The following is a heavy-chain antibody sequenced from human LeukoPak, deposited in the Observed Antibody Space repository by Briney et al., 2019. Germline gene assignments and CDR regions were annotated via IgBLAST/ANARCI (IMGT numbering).Heavy chain of an antibody. CDR2: IKQDGSET. Sequence: GGSQRLSCAASGSTFSSYWMTWARQAPGKGLEWVANIKQDGSETHYVDSAKGRFTISRDNAKNSLFLQMNSLRAEDTAVYYCARGSTVGDWGQGTLVTVSS. CDR3: ARGSTVGD. CDR1: GSTFSSYW. V-gene: IGHV3-7*01. J-gene: IGHJ4*02. D-gene: IGHD1-1*01.